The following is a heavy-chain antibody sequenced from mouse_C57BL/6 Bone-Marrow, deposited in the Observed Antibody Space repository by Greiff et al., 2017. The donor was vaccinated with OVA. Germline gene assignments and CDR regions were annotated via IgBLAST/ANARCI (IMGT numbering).Heavy chain of an antibody. D-gene: IGHD1-1*01. CDR2: IYPGSGST. V-gene: IGHV1-55*01. Sequence: VQLQQPGAELVKPGASVKMSCKASGYTFTSYWITWVKQRPGQGLEWIGDIYPGSGSTNYTEKFKSKATLTVDTSSSTAYMQLSSLTSEDSAVYYCARSRVLRYDFDYWGQGTTLTVSS. CDR3: ARSRVLRYDFDY. CDR1: GYTFTSYW. J-gene: IGHJ2*01.